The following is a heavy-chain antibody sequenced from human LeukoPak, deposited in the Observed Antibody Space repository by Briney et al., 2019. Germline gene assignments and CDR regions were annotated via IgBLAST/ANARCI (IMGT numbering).Heavy chain of an antibody. Sequence: SETLSLTCTVSGGSISNSYWSWIRQSPGKGLEWIGYIYSSGSTDYNPPLKSRVTLSVDTSKNQFSLKLNSMTAADTAVYYCARHGLKLVGASTIYFDNWGPGILVTVSS. V-gene: IGHV4-59*08. CDR2: IYSSGST. J-gene: IGHJ4*02. D-gene: IGHD1-26*01. CDR1: GGSISNSY. CDR3: ARHGLKLVGASTIYFDN.